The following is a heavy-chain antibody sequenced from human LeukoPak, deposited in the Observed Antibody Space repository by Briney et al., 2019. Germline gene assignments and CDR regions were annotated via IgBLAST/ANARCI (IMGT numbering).Heavy chain of an antibody. CDR1: GYTFTSYG. CDR3: ARTGEQQLLTGDY. CDR2: INPNSGGT. J-gene: IGHJ4*02. Sequence: ASVKVSCKASGYTFTSYGISWVRQAPGQGLEWMGWINPNSGGTNYAQKFQGRVTMTRDTSISTAYMELSRLRSDDTAVYYCARTGEQQLLTGDYWGQGTLVTVSS. D-gene: IGHD6-13*01. V-gene: IGHV1-2*02.